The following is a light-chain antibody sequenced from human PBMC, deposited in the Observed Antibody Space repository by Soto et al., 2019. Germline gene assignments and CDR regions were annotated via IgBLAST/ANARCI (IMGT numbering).Light chain of an antibody. J-gene: IGLJ7*01. V-gene: IGLV1-51*01. CDR1: SSNIGDNY. Sequence: QSELTQPPSVSAAAGQTVTISCSGSSSNIGDNYVSWYQQVPGTAPKLLIYDNDQRSSGTPDRFSAYKSGTSATLDITGLQTGDEADYYCGTWDSSLSVAVFGGGTQLTVL. CDR2: DND. CDR3: GTWDSSLSVAV.